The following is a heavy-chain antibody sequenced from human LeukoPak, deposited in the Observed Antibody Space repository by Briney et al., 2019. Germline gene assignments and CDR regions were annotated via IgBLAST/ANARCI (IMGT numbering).Heavy chain of an antibody. CDR2: IYTGGNT. CDR3: GRVFSSSSWGFDHYYMDV. CDR1: GVSISSGGYY. J-gene: IGHJ6*03. D-gene: IGHD6-13*01. V-gene: IGHV4-61*02. Sequence: PSETLSLTCTVSGVSISSGGYYWSWIRQPAGSGLEWIGRIYTGGNTNYNPSLKSRVTMSLDTSKNQFSLRLSSVTAADTAVYYCGRVFSSSSWGFDHYYMDVWGTGTPVTVSS.